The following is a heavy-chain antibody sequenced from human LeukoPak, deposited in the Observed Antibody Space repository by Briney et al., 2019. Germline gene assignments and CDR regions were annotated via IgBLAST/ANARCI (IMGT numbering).Heavy chain of an antibody. Sequence: ASVKVSCKASGYTFTSYYMHWVRQAPGQGLEWMGWINPNSGGTNYAQKFQGRVTMTRDTSISTAYMELSRLRSDDTAVYYCAREDIVVVPAAGPDYYYYYGMDVWGQGTTVTVSS. CDR3: AREDIVVVPAAGPDYYYYYGMDV. CDR1: GYTFTSYY. CDR2: INPNSGGT. V-gene: IGHV1-2*02. D-gene: IGHD2-2*01. J-gene: IGHJ6*02.